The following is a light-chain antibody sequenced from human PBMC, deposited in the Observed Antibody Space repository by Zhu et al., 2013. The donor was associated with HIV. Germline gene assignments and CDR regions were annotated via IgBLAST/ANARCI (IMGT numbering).Light chain of an antibody. CDR3: QQYGRSPLT. J-gene: IGKJ4*01. CDR2: GAF. V-gene: IGKV3-15*01. CDR1: QSVSSN. Sequence: ETVMTQSPATLSVSPGERATLRASQSVSSNLAWYQQKPGQAPRLLNYGAFTRATGFPDRFSGSGSGTEFTLTIGSLQSEDFAVYYCQQYGRSPLTFGGGTTVEIK.